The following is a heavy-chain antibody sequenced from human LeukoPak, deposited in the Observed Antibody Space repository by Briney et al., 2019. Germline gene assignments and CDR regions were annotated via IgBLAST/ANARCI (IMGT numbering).Heavy chain of an antibody. V-gene: IGHV3-64D*09. Sequence: GSLRLSCSASGFTFSTYAMHWVRPAPGKGLEYVSAISSDGDSTYNTDSVKGRFTISRENSKKTMYLQMSSLRTEDTAVYYCVRSSASSGPNCFDPWGQGTLVTVSS. CDR3: VRSSASSGPNCFDP. CDR1: GFTFSTYA. D-gene: IGHD3-10*01. J-gene: IGHJ5*02. CDR2: ISSDGDST.